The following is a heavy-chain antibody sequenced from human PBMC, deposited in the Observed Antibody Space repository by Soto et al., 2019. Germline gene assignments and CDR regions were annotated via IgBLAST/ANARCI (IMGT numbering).Heavy chain of an antibody. V-gene: IGHV3-15*07. CDR2: VKSRTDGGTT. J-gene: IGHJ4*02. Sequence: GGSLRLSCAASGFIFSSAWSNWVRQAPGKGLEWVGRVKSRTDGGTTDFAAPVKGRFAISRDDSKNMVYLEMNSLKTEDTAVYYCASLQWLVRDKSQVFDYWGQGTLVTVSS. CDR3: ASLQWLVRDKSQVFDY. CDR1: GFIFSSAW. D-gene: IGHD6-19*01.